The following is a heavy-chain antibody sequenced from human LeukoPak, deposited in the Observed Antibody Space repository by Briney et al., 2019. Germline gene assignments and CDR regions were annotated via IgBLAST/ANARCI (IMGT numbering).Heavy chain of an antibody. D-gene: IGHD3-22*01. Sequence: GGSLRLSCAASGLTFSDYYMSWIRQAPGKGLEWVSYISNSGNTIYYADSVKGRFTISRDNAKNSLYLQMNSLRAEDTAVYYCSAGEGYYDSSDYYSAWAFNVWGQGTMVTVSS. CDR3: SAGEGYYDSSDYYSAWAFNV. CDR1: GLTFSDYY. J-gene: IGHJ3*01. CDR2: ISNSGNTI. V-gene: IGHV3-11*04.